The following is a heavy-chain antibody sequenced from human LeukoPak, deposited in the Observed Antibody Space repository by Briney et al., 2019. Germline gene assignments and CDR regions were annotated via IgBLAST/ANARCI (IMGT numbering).Heavy chain of an antibody. CDR2: IIPIFGTA. Sequence: ASVKVSCKASGGTFSSYAISWVRQAPGQGLEWMGGIIPIFGTANYAQKFQGRVTITADESTSTAYMELSSLRSEDTAVYYCARAPTYYYDSSGYHYDDGQAPLWDYWGQGTLVTVSS. CDR1: GGTFSSYA. CDR3: ARAPTYYYDSSGYHYDDGQAPLWDY. J-gene: IGHJ4*02. V-gene: IGHV1-69*01. D-gene: IGHD3-22*01.